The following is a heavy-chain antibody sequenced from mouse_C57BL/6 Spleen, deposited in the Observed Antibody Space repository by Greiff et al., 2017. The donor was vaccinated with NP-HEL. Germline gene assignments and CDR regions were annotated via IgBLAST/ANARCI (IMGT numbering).Heavy chain of an antibody. CDR3: AREGVDGYLDY. J-gene: IGHJ2*01. Sequence: EVKLVESGGGLVKPGGSLKLSCAASGFTFSDYGMHWVRQAPEKGLEWVAYISSGSSTIYYADTVKGRFTISSDNAKNTLFLQMTSLRSEDTAMYYCAREGVDGYLDYWGQGTTLTVSS. CDR1: GFTFSDYG. D-gene: IGHD2-3*01. V-gene: IGHV5-17*01. CDR2: ISSGSSTI.